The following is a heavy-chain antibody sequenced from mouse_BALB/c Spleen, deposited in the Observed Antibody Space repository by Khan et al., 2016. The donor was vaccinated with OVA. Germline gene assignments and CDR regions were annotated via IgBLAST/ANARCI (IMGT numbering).Heavy chain of an antibody. CDR1: GYSITSGYG. CDR2: ISYSSST. V-gene: IGHV3-1*02. CDR3: ARTARIKY. Sequence: VQLKQSGPGLVKPSQSLSLTCTITGYSITSGYGWNWIRQFPGNKLEWMGYISYSSSTNNTPSLKSRISITHNTSKHQFFLQLNSVTIEDTATYYCARTARIKYWGQGTTLTVSS. D-gene: IGHD1-2*01. J-gene: IGHJ2*01.